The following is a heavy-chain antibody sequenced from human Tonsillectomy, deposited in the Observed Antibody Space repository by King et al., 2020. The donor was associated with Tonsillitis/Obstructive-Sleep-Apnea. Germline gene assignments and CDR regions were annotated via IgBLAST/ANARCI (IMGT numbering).Heavy chain of an antibody. CDR2: IISSSSYI. CDR3: ASDGEHLAPSYSFDF. D-gene: IGHD2-21*01. CDR1: GFTFSSYS. V-gene: IGHV3-21*01. Sequence: VQLVESGGGLVKPGGSLRLSCAASGFTFSSYSMNWVRQAPGKGLEWVSSIISSSSYIYYADSVKGRSTISRDNAKNSLYLQMNSLRAEDKAVYYCASDGEHLAPSYSFDFWGQGTLVTVSS. J-gene: IGHJ4*02.